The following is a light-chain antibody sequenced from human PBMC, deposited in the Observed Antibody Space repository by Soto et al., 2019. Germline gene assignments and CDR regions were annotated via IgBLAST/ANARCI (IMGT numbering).Light chain of an antibody. Sequence: QSVLTQPPSASGSPGQSVTISCTGTSSDVGGYNYVSWYQQRPGKAPKLMIYEVSKRPSGVPDRFSGSKSGNTASLTVSGLQAEDEADYYCSSYAGSSNLVFGGGTKVTVL. CDR1: SSDVGGYNY. V-gene: IGLV2-8*01. CDR3: SSYAGSSNLV. J-gene: IGLJ2*01. CDR2: EVS.